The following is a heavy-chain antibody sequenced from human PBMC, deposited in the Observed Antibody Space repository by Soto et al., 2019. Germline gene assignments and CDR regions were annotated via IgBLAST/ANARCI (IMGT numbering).Heavy chain of an antibody. CDR2: IWYDGSNK. Sequence: QVQLVESGGGVVQPGRSLRLSCAASGFTFNNYGMHWVRQAPGKGLEWVAIIWYDGSNKYYADSVKGRFTISRDNSKNRLYLQMNGLRAEDTAVDYCAGSGSYRWFDYWGQGTLVTVSS. D-gene: IGHD3-10*01. V-gene: IGHV3-33*01. CDR3: AGSGSYRWFDY. J-gene: IGHJ4*02. CDR1: GFTFNNYG.